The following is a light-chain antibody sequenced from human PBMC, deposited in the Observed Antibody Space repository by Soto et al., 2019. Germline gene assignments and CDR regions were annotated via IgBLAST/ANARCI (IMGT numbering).Light chain of an antibody. CDR1: NSNIGSDI. V-gene: IGLV1-44*01. CDR3: ATWDGGMSAPFV. Sequence: QSVLTQPPSASGTPGQRATISCCGSNSNIGSDIVNCYQLLPGAAPEVLINTTNQRPSGVPERFSGSKSGTSASLAISGLQSEDEAHYSCATWDGGMSAPFVFGTRTKVT. J-gene: IGLJ1*01. CDR2: TTN.